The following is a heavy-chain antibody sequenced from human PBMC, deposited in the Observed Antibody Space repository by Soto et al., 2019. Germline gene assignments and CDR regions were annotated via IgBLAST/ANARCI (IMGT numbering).Heavy chain of an antibody. CDR1: GYSFTSYW. V-gene: IGHV5-51*01. D-gene: IGHD3-3*01. J-gene: IGHJ6*02. CDR2: IYPGDSDT. Sequence: ESLKISCKGSGYSFTSYWIGWVRQMPGKGLEWMGIIYPGDSDTRYSPSFQGQVTISADKSISTAYLQWSSLKASDTAMYYCASTTLYDFWSGPGYYGMDVWGQGTTVTVSS. CDR3: ASTTLYDFWSGPGYYGMDV.